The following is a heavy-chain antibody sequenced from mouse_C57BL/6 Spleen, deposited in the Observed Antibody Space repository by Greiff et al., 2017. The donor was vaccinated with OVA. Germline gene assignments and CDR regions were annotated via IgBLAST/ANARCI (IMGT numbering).Heavy chain of an antibody. V-gene: IGHV5-6*01. CDR1: GFTFSSYG. J-gene: IGHJ1*03. CDR2: ISSGGSYT. CDR3: ARRGFTTVVATDWYFDV. D-gene: IGHD1-1*01. Sequence: VQLKESGGDLVKPGGSLKLSCAASGFTFSSYGMSWVRQTPDKRLEWVATISSGGSYTYYPDSVKGRFTISRDNAKNTLYLQMSSLKSEDTAMYYCARRGFTTVVATDWYFDVWGTGTTVTVSS.